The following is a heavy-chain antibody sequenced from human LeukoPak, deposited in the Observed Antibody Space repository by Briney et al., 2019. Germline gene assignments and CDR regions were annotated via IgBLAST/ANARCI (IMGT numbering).Heavy chain of an antibody. CDR2: VWFDGTNK. Sequence: GGSLRLSCAASGFTFTNYGMHWVRQAPGKGLEWVAVVWFDGTNKYYADSVKGRFTISRDNSKNTVYLQMNSLRAGDTAVYYCARGRGFNWNDVGPYYYYYGMDVWGQGTTVTVSS. V-gene: IGHV3-33*01. J-gene: IGHJ6*02. CDR3: ARGRGFNWNDVGPYYYYYGMDV. CDR1: GFTFTNYG. D-gene: IGHD1-1*01.